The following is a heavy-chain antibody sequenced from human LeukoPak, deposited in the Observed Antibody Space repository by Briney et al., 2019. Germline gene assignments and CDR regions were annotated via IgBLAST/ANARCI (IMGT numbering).Heavy chain of an antibody. CDR3: TRDYGDYVGAFDI. D-gene: IGHD4-17*01. J-gene: IGHJ3*02. CDR2: IYPGDSDT. V-gene: IGHV5-51*01. Sequence: GESLKISCKGSGYSFTSYWIGWVRQMPGKGLEGMGIIYPGDSDTRYSPSFQGQVTFSADKSISTAYLQWSSLKASDTAMYYCTRDYGDYVGAFDIWGQGTMVTVSS. CDR1: GYSFTSYW.